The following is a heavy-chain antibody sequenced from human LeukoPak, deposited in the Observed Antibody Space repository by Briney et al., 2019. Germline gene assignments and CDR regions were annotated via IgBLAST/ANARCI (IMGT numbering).Heavy chain of an antibody. J-gene: IGHJ4*02. Sequence: SETLSLTCSISGGSLSDYYWNWIRQPPGKGLEWIGYIYYSGSTNYNPSLKSRVTISVDTSKNQFSLKLSSVTAADTAVYYCARGRAAAVFDYWGQGTLVTVSS. V-gene: IGHV4-59*01. CDR3: ARGRAAAVFDY. CDR1: GGSLSDYY. D-gene: IGHD6-13*01. CDR2: IYYSGST.